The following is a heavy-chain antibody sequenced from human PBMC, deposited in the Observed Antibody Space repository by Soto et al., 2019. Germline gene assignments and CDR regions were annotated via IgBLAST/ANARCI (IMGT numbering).Heavy chain of an antibody. J-gene: IGHJ5*02. V-gene: IGHV6-1*01. CDR2: TYYRSKWYN. CDR3: ARAYCSGGSCCAWSNWCYP. CDR1: GDSVSSNSAA. Sequence: QVQLQQSGPGLVKPSQTLSLTCAISGDSVSSNSAAWNWIRQSPSRGLEWLGRTYYRSKWYNDYAVSVKSRISINPDTANNQLSLQLNSVSPEDTAVYYCARAYCSGGSCCAWSNWCYPWGQGTLVTVSS. D-gene: IGHD2-15*01.